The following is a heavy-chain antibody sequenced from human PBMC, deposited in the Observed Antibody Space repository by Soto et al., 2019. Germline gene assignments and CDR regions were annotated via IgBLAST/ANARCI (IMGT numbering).Heavy chain of an antibody. CDR2: IYPEDSDT. CDR1: VHSPTNYW. CDR3: AKRRDWPHAMDV. Sequence: SLKTSGTHLVHSPTNYWLCSVLHMPGKGLEWMGIIYPEDSDTIYSQSFEVQVTISADKSNTTAYLQWRSLKASDTAMYYCAKRRDWPHAMDVWAQ. V-gene: IGHV5-51*01. D-gene: IGHD2-21*02. J-gene: IGHJ6*02.